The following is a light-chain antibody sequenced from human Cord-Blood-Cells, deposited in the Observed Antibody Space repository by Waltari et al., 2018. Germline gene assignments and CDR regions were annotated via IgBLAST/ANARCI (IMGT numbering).Light chain of an antibody. J-gene: IGKJ3*01. Sequence: DIVMTQSPDSLAVSLGERATINCKSSQSVLYSSNNKNYLAWYQQKPGKPPKLLIYWAPTRESGIPDPIHCPGSGISLTLTISSLQAEDVAVYYCQQYYSTLFTFGPGTKVDIK. CDR1: QSVLYSSNNKNY. CDR2: WAP. V-gene: IGKV4-1*01. CDR3: QQYYSTLFT.